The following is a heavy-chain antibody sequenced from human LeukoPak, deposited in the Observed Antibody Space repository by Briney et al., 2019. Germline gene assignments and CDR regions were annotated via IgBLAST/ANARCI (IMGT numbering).Heavy chain of an antibody. CDR3: ATYSYGYTD. V-gene: IGHV4-39*01. Sequence: SETLSLTCTVSGGFISSSSYYWGWIRQPPGKGLEWIGSIYYSGSTYYNPSLKSRVTISVDTSKNQFSLKLSSVTAADTAVYYCATYSYGYTDWGQGTLVTVSS. J-gene: IGHJ4*02. CDR1: GGFISSSSYY. CDR2: IYYSGST. D-gene: IGHD5-18*01.